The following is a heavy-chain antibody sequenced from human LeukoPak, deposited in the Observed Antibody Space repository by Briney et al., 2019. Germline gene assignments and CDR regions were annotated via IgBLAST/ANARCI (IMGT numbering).Heavy chain of an antibody. V-gene: IGHV3-9*01. J-gene: IGHJ4*02. CDR2: ISWNGGTM. CDR1: GFTFDDYA. D-gene: IGHD3-16*01. CDR3: AKGRFGELHFAIDFDY. Sequence: GGSLRLSCAASGFTFDDYAMHWVRQAPGKGLEWVSGISWNGGTMGYADSVKGRFTISRDNAKNSLYLQMISLRAEDTALYYYAKGRFGELHFAIDFDYWGQGTLVTVSS.